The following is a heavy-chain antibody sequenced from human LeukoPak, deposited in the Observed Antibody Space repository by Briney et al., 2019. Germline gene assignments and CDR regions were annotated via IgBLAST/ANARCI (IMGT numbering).Heavy chain of an antibody. Sequence: SQTLSLTCAISGDSVSSNSAAWNWIRQSPSRGLEWLGRTYYRSKWYNDYAVSVKSRITINPDTSKNQFSLQLNSVTPEDTAVYYCARDQKRITIFGVVTNTFDYWGQGTLVTVSS. V-gene: IGHV6-1*01. CDR2: TYYRSKWYN. CDR3: ARDQKRITIFGVVTNTFDY. J-gene: IGHJ4*02. CDR1: GDSVSSNSAA. D-gene: IGHD3-3*01.